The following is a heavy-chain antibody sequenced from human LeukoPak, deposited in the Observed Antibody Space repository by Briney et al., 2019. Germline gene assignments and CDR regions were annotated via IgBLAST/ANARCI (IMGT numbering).Heavy chain of an antibody. CDR3: AKDLPYSGWAFEI. CDR2: IMSGGTT. D-gene: IGHD6-13*01. V-gene: IGHV3-23*01. CDR1: GFTFNNYA. J-gene: IGHJ3*02. Sequence: GGSLRLSCAASGFTFNNYAMSWVRQAPGKGLERVSLIMSGGTTYYADSVKGRFTTSRDKSKDTLHLQMNSLRAEDTAVYYCAKDLPYSGWAFEIWGLGTMVTVSS.